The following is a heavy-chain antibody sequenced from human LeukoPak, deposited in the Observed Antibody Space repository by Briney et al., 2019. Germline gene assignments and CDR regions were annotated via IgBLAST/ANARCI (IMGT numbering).Heavy chain of an antibody. V-gene: IGHV4-39*01. D-gene: IGHD3/OR15-3a*01. CDR2: NSGNT. J-gene: IGHJ4*02. CDR3: ARQTGSGLFILP. Sequence: SETLSLTCTVSGVSISSSNSYWGWIRQPPGKGLEWIGSNSGNTYYNAFLKSQVSISIDTSKNQFSLRLTSVTAADTAVYYCARQTGSGLFILPGGQGTLVTVSS. CDR1: GVSISSSNSY.